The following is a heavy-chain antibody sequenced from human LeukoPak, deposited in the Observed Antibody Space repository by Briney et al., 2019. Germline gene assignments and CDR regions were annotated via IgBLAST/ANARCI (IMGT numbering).Heavy chain of an antibody. Sequence: GGSLRLSCAASGFTFSSYAMSWVRQAPGKGLEGVSAISGSGGSTYYADSVKGRFTISGDNSKNTLYLQMNSLRAEDTAVYYCAKEKYSSSSNWFAPWGQGTLVTVSS. D-gene: IGHD6-13*01. CDR3: AKEKYSSSSNWFAP. V-gene: IGHV3-23*01. J-gene: IGHJ5*02. CDR1: GFTFSSYA. CDR2: ISGSGGST.